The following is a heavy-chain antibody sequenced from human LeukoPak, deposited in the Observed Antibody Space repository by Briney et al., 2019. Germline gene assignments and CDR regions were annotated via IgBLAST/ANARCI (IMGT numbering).Heavy chain of an antibody. Sequence: ASVRVSSTASGYTFTADYMQWVRQAPGHGLEWMGWINPNSGGTNYAQKFQGRVTMTRDTSISTAYMELSRLRSDDTAVYYCASARGGAGDFDYWGQGTLVTVSS. CDR1: GYTFTADY. D-gene: IGHD2-21*01. J-gene: IGHJ4*02. CDR3: ASARGGAGDFDY. V-gene: IGHV1-2*02. CDR2: INPNSGGT.